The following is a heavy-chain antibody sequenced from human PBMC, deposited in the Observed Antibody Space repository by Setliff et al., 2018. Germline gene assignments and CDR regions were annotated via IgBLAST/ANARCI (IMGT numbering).Heavy chain of an antibody. Sequence: ASVKVSCKAAGYTFSHSGITWVRQAPGQGLEWMGWISVYTGNTNYAPKLQGRVTMTTDASTSTAYMELRGLPSDDTAVYYCSRLVRYCSKTTCQTASGAELWGQGTLVTSPQ. V-gene: IGHV1-18*01. CDR2: ISVYTGNT. CDR1: GYTFSHSG. CDR3: SRLVRYCSKTTCQTASGAEL. J-gene: IGHJ4*02. D-gene: IGHD2-8*01.